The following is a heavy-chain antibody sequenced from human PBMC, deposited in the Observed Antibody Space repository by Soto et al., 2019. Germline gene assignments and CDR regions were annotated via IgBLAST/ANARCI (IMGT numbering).Heavy chain of an antibody. V-gene: IGHV4-31*03. CDR1: GASITRGGYY. D-gene: IGHD1-26*01. CDR3: VRDTTRIRGMDV. J-gene: IGHJ6*02. CDR2: TYYTGNT. Sequence: LSLTCTVSGASITRGGYYLTWVRQLPGRGLEWIGYTYYTGNTNYNPSLKSRLAISVDTSKNQFSLRLSSVTAADTALYYCVRDTTRIRGMDVWGPGTTVTVSS.